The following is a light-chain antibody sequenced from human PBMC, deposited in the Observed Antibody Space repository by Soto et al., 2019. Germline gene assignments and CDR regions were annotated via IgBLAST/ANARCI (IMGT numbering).Light chain of an antibody. CDR1: QSISNS. V-gene: IGKV1-39*01. J-gene: IGKJ1*01. Sequence: DIQLTQSPSSLSASVGDRVTISCRASQSISNSLNWYQKKPGKAPNLLTYGTSGVHSGVPSRFSGSGSGTDFNLTISSLQREDFATYYCQQSYSSSWTFCQGTKVDI. CDR3: QQSYSSSWT. CDR2: GTS.